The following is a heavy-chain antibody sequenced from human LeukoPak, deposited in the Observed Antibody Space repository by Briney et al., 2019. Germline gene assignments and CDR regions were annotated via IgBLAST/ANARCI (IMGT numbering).Heavy chain of an antibody. CDR2: ISNNGGYT. D-gene: IGHD2-15*01. J-gene: IGHJ4*02. Sequence: GGSLRLSCAASGFTFSSSAMSWVRQAPGKGLDWVSAISNNGGYTYYADSVQGRFTISRDNSKSTLCLQMNSLRAEDTAVYYCAKQLGYCSDGSCYFPYWGQGTLVTVSS. CDR3: AKQLGYCSDGSCYFPY. V-gene: IGHV3-23*01. CDR1: GFTFSSSA.